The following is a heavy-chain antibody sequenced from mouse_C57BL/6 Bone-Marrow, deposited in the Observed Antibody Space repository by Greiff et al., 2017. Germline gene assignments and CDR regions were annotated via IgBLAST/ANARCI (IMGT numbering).Heavy chain of an antibody. CDR1: GFNIKNTY. D-gene: IGHD1-1*01. CDR2: IDPANGNT. J-gene: IGHJ1*03. V-gene: IGHV14-3*01. Sequence: EVKLQESVAELVRPGASVKLSCTASGFNIKNTYMHWVKQRPEQGLEWIGRIDPANGNTKYAPKFQGKATITADTSSNTAYLQLSSLTSEDTAIYYCARSLYYYGSHWYFDVWGTGTTVTVSS. CDR3: ARSLYYYGSHWYFDV.